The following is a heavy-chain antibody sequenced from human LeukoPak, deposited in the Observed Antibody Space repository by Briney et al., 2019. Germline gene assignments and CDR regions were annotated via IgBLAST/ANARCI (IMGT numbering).Heavy chain of an antibody. CDR2: IKQDGSEK. CDR1: GFTFSSYA. V-gene: IGHV3-7*01. D-gene: IGHD3-9*01. J-gene: IGHJ3*02. Sequence: GGSLRLSCAASGFTFSSYAMSWVRQAPGKGLEWVANIKQDGSEKYYVDSVKGRFTISRDNAKNSLYLQMNSLRAEDTAVYYCARVEARRYFDWSYAFDIWGQGTMVTVSS. CDR3: ARVEARRYFDWSYAFDI.